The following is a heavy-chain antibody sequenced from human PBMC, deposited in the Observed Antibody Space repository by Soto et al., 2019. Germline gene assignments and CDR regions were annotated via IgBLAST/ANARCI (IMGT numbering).Heavy chain of an antibody. V-gene: IGHV1-8*01. CDR1: GYTFTSYG. D-gene: IGHD4-17*01. J-gene: IGHJ5*02. CDR3: ARFHDYGDCEIWFDP. Sequence: QVQLVQSGAEVKKPGASVKVSCKASGYTFTSYGINWVRQATGQGLEWMGWMNPNSGNTGYAQKVQGRVTMTRNTSISTAYMELSSLRSEDTAVYYCARFHDYGDCEIWFDPWGQGTLVTVSS. CDR2: MNPNSGNT.